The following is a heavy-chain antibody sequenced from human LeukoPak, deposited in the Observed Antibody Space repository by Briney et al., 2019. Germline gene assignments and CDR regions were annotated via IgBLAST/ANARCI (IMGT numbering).Heavy chain of an antibody. D-gene: IGHD1-26*01. CDR1: GFTFSSYW. V-gene: IGHV5-51*01. Sequence: GGSLRLSCAASGFTFSSYWIGWVRQMPGKGLEWMGIIYPGDSDTRYSPSFQGQVTISADKSISTAYLQWSSLKASDTAMYYCARHRSPNLLVGATPEDYWGQGTLVTVSS. CDR2: IYPGDSDT. CDR3: ARHRSPNLLVGATPEDY. J-gene: IGHJ4*02.